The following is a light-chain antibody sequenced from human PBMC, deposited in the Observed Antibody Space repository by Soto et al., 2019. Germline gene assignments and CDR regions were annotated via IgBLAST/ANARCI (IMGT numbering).Light chain of an antibody. CDR3: QHYYSSPLT. Sequence: DIVMTQSPHSLSVSXXERPPLNCQPSHSXLSSSNNRYYLAWYQQKPGQPPKVLIYWASTRESGVPDRFSGSGSGTDFTLTISSLQAEDVAVYYCQHYYSSPLTFGGGTKVDIK. CDR1: HSXLSSSNNRYY. J-gene: IGKJ4*01. V-gene: IGKV4-1*01. CDR2: WAS.